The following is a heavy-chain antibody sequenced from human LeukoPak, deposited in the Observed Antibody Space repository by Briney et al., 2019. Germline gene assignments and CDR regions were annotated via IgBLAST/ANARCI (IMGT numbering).Heavy chain of an antibody. CDR3: ARLAQFYGMDV. CDR1: GFTFSSYA. Sequence: GRSLRLSCAASGFTFSSYAMHWVRQAPGKGLEWVAVISYDGSNKYYADSMKGRFTISRDNSKNTLYLQMNSLRAEDTAVYYCARLAQFYGMDVWGKGTTVTVSS. J-gene: IGHJ6*04. V-gene: IGHV3-30*04. D-gene: IGHD5-24*01. CDR2: ISYDGSNK.